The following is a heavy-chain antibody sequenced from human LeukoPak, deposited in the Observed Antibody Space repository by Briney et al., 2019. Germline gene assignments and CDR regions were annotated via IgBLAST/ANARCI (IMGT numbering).Heavy chain of an antibody. V-gene: IGHV3-48*04. Sequence: GGSLRLSCAASGFTFSSYSMNWVRQAPGKGLEWVSYISSSSSTIYYADSVKGRFTISRDNAKNSLYLQMNSLRAEDTAVYYCAREVLDSGSYYYMDVWGKGTTVTVSS. CDR1: GFTFSSYS. CDR2: ISSSSSTI. CDR3: AREVLDSGSYYYMDV. D-gene: IGHD1-26*01. J-gene: IGHJ6*03.